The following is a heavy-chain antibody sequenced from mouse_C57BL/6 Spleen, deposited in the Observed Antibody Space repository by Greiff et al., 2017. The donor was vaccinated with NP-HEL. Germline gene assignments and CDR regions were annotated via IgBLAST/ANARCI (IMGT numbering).Heavy chain of an antibody. CDR1: GYTFTSYW. CDR3: ARRRRDWYFDV. J-gene: IGHJ1*03. Sequence: QVQLQQPGAELVRPGSSVKLSCKASGYTFTSYWMHWVKQRPIQGLEWIGNIDPSDSETHYNQKFKDKATLTVDKSSSTAYMQLSSLTSEDSAVYDCARRRRDWYFDVWGTGTTVTVSS. V-gene: IGHV1-52*01. CDR2: IDPSDSET.